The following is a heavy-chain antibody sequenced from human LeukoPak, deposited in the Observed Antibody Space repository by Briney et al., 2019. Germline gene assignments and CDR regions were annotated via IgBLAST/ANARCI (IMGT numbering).Heavy chain of an antibody. Sequence: ASVKVSCKASGYTFTSYYMHWVRQAPGQGLEWMGIINPSGGSTSYAQKFQGRVTMTRDTSTSTVYMELSSLRSEDTAVYYCARDQHIVVVPAASSCWGQGTLVTVSS. J-gene: IGHJ4*02. CDR2: INPSGGST. V-gene: IGHV1-46*01. D-gene: IGHD2-2*01. CDR1: GYTFTSYY. CDR3: ARDQHIVVVPAASSC.